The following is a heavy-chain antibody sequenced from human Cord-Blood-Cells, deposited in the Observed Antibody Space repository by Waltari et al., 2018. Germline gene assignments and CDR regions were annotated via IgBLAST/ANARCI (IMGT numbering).Heavy chain of an antibody. V-gene: IGHV1-69*09. Sequence: QVQLVQSGAEVKKPGYSVKVSCKASGGTFSRYAISWVRQATGQGLELMGRTSPILGIANYPPKFQGRVTITADKSTSTAYMELSSLRSEDTAVYYCASERKVATPYYFDYWGQGTLVTVSS. CDR3: ASERKVATPYYFDY. J-gene: IGHJ4*02. D-gene: IGHD5-12*01. CDR2: TSPILGIA. CDR1: GGTFSRYA.